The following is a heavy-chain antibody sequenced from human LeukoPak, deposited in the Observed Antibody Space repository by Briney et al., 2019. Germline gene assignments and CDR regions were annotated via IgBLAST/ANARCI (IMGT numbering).Heavy chain of an antibody. CDR3: ARDGAYGPLQYAFDI. J-gene: IGHJ3*02. Sequence: SETLSLTCAVYGGSFSGYYWSWIRQPPGKGLEWTGEINHSGSTNYNPSLKSRVTISVDTSKNQFSLKLSSVTAADTAVYYCARDGAYGPLQYAFDIWGQGTMVTVSS. V-gene: IGHV4-34*01. CDR1: GGSFSGYY. D-gene: IGHD3-16*01. CDR2: INHSGST.